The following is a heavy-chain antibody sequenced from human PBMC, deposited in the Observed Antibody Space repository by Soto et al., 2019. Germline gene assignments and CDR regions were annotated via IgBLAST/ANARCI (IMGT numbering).Heavy chain of an antibody. CDR1: GVSLTSGNW. D-gene: IGHD3-10*01. Sequence: SETLSLTCAVSGVSLTSGNWWTWVRQSPQRGLEYIGEIFHDGTANYYPSFERRVAMSVDTSRNQFPLKLTSVTAADTAVYFCARLVYDTRLNYMYFDFWGPGTLVTVSS. CDR2: IFHDGTA. J-gene: IGHJ4*02. V-gene: IGHV4-4*02. CDR3: ARLVYDTRLNYMYFDF.